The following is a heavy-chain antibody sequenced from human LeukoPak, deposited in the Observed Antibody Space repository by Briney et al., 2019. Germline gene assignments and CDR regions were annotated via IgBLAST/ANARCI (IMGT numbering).Heavy chain of an antibody. V-gene: IGHV3-33*03. CDR2: IWYDGSNK. CDR1: GFTFSSYG. D-gene: IGHD2-15*01. CDR3: AKEAQEDEFDS. J-gene: IGHJ4*02. Sequence: GRSLRLSCAASGFTFSSYGMHWVRQAPGKGLEWVAVIWYDGSNKYYADSVKGRFTISRDNSKNTLYLQMNSLRAKDTAVYNCAKEAQEDEFDSWGQGTLVTVSS.